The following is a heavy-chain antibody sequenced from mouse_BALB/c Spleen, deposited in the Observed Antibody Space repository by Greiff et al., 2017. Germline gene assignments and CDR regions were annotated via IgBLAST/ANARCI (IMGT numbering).Heavy chain of an antibody. CDR3: AREGYGNPLDY. Sequence: EVQVVESGPELMKPGASVKISCKASGYSFTSYYMHWVKQSHGKSLEWIGYIDPFNGGTSYNQKFKGKATLTVDKSSSTAYMHLSSLTSEDSAVYYCAREGYGNPLDYWGQGTTLTVSS. CDR2: IDPFNGGT. V-gene: IGHV1S135*01. D-gene: IGHD2-10*02. CDR1: GYSFTSYY. J-gene: IGHJ2*01.